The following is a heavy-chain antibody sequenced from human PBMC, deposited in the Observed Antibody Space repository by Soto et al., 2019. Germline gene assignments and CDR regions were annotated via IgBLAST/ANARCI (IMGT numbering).Heavy chain of an antibody. CDR2: INHSGST. Sequence: QVQLQQWGAGLLKPSETLSLTCAVYGGSFSVYYWTWIRQPPGKGLEWIGEINHSGSTNYNPSLKSRVTMSVDTSTNQLSLKLTSVTAADTAVYYCARDSTRRGACDIWGQGPMVTIS. V-gene: IGHV4-34*02. J-gene: IGHJ3*02. CDR1: GGSFSVYY. D-gene: IGHD2-2*01. CDR3: ARDSTRRGACDI.